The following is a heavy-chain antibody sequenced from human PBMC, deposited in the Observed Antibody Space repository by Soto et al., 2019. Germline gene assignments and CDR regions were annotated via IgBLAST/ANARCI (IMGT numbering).Heavy chain of an antibody. D-gene: IGHD3-10*01. V-gene: IGHV3-30*18. CDR2: ISYDGSNK. J-gene: IGHJ5*02. Sequence: GGSLRLSCAASGFTFSSYGMHWVRQAPGKGLEWVAVISYDGSNKYYADSVKGRFTISRDNSKNTLYLQMNSLRAEDTAVYYCAKDKTYYYGSGSYSNWFDPWGQGTLVTVSS. CDR1: GFTFSSYG. CDR3: AKDKTYYYGSGSYSNWFDP.